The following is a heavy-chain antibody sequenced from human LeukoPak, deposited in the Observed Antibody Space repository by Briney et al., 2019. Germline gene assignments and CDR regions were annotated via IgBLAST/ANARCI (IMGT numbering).Heavy chain of an antibody. J-gene: IGHJ5*02. CDR3: ARGGVTASWFDP. Sequence: KPSETLSLTCTVAGGSISKYYWSWIRQPPGKGLEWIGFTYYRRSTSYNPSLKNRVTISVDTSKNQFSLKLNAVTTADTAVYYCARGGVTASWFDPWGQGPLVTVSS. CDR2: TYYRRST. D-gene: IGHD2-21*02. V-gene: IGHV4-59*01. CDR1: GGSISKYY.